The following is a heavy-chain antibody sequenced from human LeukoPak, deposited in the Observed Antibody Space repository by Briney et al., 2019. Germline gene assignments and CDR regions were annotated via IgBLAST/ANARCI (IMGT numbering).Heavy chain of an antibody. CDR2: INSDGSST. Sequence: GGSLRLSCAASGFTFSSYWMHWVRQAPGKGLVWVSRINSDGSSTSYADSVKGRFTISRDNAKNSLYLQMNSLRAEDTALYYCAGGYYYDSSGYYYSDYYYGMDVWGQGTTVTVSS. CDR1: GFTFSSYW. J-gene: IGHJ6*02. CDR3: AGGYYYDSSGYYYSDYYYGMDV. V-gene: IGHV3-74*01. D-gene: IGHD3-22*01.